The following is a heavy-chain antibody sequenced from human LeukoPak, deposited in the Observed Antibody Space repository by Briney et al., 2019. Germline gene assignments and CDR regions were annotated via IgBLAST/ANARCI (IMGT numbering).Heavy chain of an antibody. Sequence: SETLSLTCTVSGGSISSGSYYWSWIRQPAGKGLEWIGRIYTSGSTNYNPSLKSRVTISVDTSKNQFSLKLSSVTAADTAVYYCARTIQGFGEEFDPWGQGTLVTVSS. D-gene: IGHD3-10*01. V-gene: IGHV4-61*02. J-gene: IGHJ5*02. CDR3: ARTIQGFGEEFDP. CDR1: GGSISSGSYY. CDR2: IYTSGST.